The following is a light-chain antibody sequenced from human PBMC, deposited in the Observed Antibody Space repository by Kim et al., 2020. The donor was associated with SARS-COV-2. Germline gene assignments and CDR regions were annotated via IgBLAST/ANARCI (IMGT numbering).Light chain of an antibody. J-gene: IGKJ4*01. CDR1: QGIRSA. CDR3: QQFNNYTLT. V-gene: IGKV1D-13*01. Sequence: AIQLTQSPSSLSASAGDRVTITCRASQGIRSALAWYQQKPGKAPKLLIYDASSLESGVPSRFSGSGSGTDFTLTISSLQPVDFATYFCQQFNNYTLTFGEGTKVYIK. CDR2: DAS.